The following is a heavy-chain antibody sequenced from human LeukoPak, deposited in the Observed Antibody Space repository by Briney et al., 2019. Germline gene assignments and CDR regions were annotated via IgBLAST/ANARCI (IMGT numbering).Heavy chain of an antibody. CDR2: MNPNSGNT. D-gene: IGHD3-22*01. J-gene: IGHJ4*02. Sequence: ASMKVSCKASGYTFTSYDINWVRQATGQGLEWMGWMNPNSGNTGYAQKFQGRVTMTRNTSISTAYMELSSLRSEDTAVYYCARGGAYWGIENSSGYYYFDYWGQGTLVTVSS. CDR3: ARGGAYWGIENSSGYYYFDY. V-gene: IGHV1-8*01. CDR1: GYTFTSYD.